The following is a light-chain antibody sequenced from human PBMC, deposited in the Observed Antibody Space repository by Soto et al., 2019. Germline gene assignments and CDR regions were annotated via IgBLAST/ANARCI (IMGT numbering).Light chain of an antibody. Sequence: EIVLTQSPGTLSLSPGERATLSCRASQSVSSSYLAWYQQKPGQAPRLLIYDASNRATGIPARFSGSGPGTDFTLTISRLEPEDFAVYYCQQYGSSPKTFGQGTKVDIK. CDR2: DAS. CDR3: QQYGSSPKT. CDR1: QSVSSSY. J-gene: IGKJ1*01. V-gene: IGKV3-20*01.